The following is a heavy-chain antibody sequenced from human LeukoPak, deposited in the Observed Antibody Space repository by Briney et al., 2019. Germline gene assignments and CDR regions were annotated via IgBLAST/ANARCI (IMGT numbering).Heavy chain of an antibody. D-gene: IGHD1-26*01. CDR3: AKGGVGATAGGFDY. CDR2: IGYSGGST. Sequence: GGSLRLSCAASGFTFSSYAMSWVRQAPGKGLEWVSSIGYSGGSTYYADSVKGRFTISRDNSKNTLYLQMNSLRAEDTAVYYCAKGGVGATAGGFDYWGQGTLVTVSS. V-gene: IGHV3-23*01. J-gene: IGHJ4*02. CDR1: GFTFSSYA.